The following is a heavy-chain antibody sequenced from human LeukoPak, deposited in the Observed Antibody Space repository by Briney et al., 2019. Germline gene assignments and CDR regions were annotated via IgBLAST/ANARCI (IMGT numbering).Heavy chain of an antibody. D-gene: IGHD2-15*01. CDR2: ISGSGGNT. CDR1: GFTFSTYA. Sequence: GGSLRLSCAASGFTFSTYAMNWVRQAPGKGLEWVSIISGSGGNTFYADSVKGRFTISRDNSKNTLYLQMNNLRDEDTAVYYCAKDPPCSGGTCYGYFESWGQGTLVTVSS. CDR3: AKDPPCSGGTCYGYFES. V-gene: IGHV3-23*01. J-gene: IGHJ4*02.